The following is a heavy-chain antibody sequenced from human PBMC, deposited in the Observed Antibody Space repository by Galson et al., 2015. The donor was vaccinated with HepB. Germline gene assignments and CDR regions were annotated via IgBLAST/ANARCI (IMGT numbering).Heavy chain of an antibody. Sequence: ETLSLTCTVSGGSISSYYWSWIRQPPGKGLEWIGYIYYSGSTNYNPSLKSRVTISVDTSKNQFSLKLSSVTAADTAVYYCARAEYYYDSSGYSVSAFDVWGQGTMVTVSS. CDR1: GGSISSYY. J-gene: IGHJ3*01. V-gene: IGHV4-59*01. D-gene: IGHD3-22*01. CDR2: IYYSGST. CDR3: ARAEYYYDSSGYSVSAFDV.